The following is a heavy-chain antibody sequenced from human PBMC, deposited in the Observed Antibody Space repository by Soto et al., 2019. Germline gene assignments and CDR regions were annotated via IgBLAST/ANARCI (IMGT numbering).Heavy chain of an antibody. D-gene: IGHD2-2*02. Sequence: QVQLVQSGAEVKKPGASVKVSCKASGYTFTSYAMHWVRQAPGQRLEWMGWINAGNGNTKYSQKLQGRVTITRDTSASPAYMELSSLSSEDTAVYYCASSFTVPAAIGYCGQATLVTVSS. CDR1: GYTFTSYA. J-gene: IGHJ4*02. CDR2: INAGNGNT. V-gene: IGHV1-3*01. CDR3: ASSFTVPAAIGY.